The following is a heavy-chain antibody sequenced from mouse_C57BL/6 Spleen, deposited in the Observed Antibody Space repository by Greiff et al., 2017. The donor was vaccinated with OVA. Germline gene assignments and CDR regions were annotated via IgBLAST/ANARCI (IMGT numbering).Heavy chain of an antibody. J-gene: IGHJ3*01. Sequence: EVKLVESGPGLVKPSQSLSLTCSVTGYSITSGYYWNWIRQFPGNKLEWMGYISYDGSNNYNPSLKNRISITRDTSKNQFFLKLNSVTTEDTATYYCARETGTALYWGQGTLVTVSA. CDR3: ARETGTALY. D-gene: IGHD4-1*01. V-gene: IGHV3-6*02. CDR2: ISYDGSN. CDR1: GYSITSGYY.